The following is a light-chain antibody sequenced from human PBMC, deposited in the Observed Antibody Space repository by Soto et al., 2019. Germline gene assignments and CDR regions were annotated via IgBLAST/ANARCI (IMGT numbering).Light chain of an antibody. CDR1: SSHAGGYNY. Sequence: QSALTQPASVSGSPGQSITISCTATSSHAGGYNYVSWYQQHPGKAPKLMIYEVSHRPSGVSNRFSGSKSGNTASLTISGLQAEDEADYYCCSFTSTTTLVFGGGTKLTVL. V-gene: IGLV2-14*01. J-gene: IGLJ3*02. CDR2: EVS. CDR3: CSFTSTTTLV.